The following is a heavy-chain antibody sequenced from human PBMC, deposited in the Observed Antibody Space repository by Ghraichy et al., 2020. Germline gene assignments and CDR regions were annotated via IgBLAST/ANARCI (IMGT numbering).Heavy chain of an antibody. Sequence: SQTLSLTCTVSGGSIGSYYWSWIRQPPGKGLEWIGYIYYSGSTNYNPSLKSRLTMSADTSKNQFSLKLSSVTAADTAVYYCARDAPARDNKDFDYWGQGALVTVPP. CDR1: GGSIGSYY. CDR3: ARDAPARDNKDFDY. V-gene: IGHV4-59*01. CDR2: IYYSGST. D-gene: IGHD2-21*01. J-gene: IGHJ4*02.